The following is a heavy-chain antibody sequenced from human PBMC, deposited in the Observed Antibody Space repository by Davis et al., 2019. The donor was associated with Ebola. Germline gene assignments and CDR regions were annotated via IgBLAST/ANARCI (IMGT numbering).Heavy chain of an antibody. J-gene: IGHJ4*02. CDR2: IIPIFGTA. V-gene: IGHV1-69*13. CDR3: ARDSGDTYFDY. D-gene: IGHD7-27*01. Sequence: AASVKVSCKASGYTFTGYYMHWVRQAPGQGLEWMGGIIPIFGTANYAQKFQGRVTITADESTSTAYMELSSLRSEDTAVYYCARDSGDTYFDYWGQGTLVTVSS. CDR1: GYTFTGYY.